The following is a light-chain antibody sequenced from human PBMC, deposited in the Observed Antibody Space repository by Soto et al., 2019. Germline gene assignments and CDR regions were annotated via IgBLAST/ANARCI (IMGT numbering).Light chain of an antibody. Sequence: DIPLTLSPSSLSASVGDRITIPCRASQSISNWLAWYQQRPGKAPKLLIFDASSLQSGVPSRFSGSGSGTDFTLTISSLQPEDFATYYCQQSYSTPLTLGQGTRLEIK. CDR2: DAS. CDR1: QSISNW. J-gene: IGKJ5*01. V-gene: IGKV1-39*01. CDR3: QQSYSTPLT.